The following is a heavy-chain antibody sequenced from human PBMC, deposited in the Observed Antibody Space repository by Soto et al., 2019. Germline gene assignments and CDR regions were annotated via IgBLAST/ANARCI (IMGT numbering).Heavy chain of an antibody. Sequence: PGGSLRLSCAASGFTFSTAWMTWVRQAPGKGLEWVGRIKRETDGGTIDYAAPVKGRFAISRDDSRNTLYLQMNSLKTEDTAVYYCTTSSSDLPWTWGQGTLVTVSS. J-gene: IGHJ5*02. CDR2: IKRETDGGTI. D-gene: IGHD3-22*01. V-gene: IGHV3-15*07. CDR1: GFTFSTAW. CDR3: TTSSSDLPWT.